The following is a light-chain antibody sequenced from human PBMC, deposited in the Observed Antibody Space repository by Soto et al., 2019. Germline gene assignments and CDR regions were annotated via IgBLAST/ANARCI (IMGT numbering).Light chain of an antibody. V-gene: IGKV3-11*01. J-gene: IGKJ3*01. CDR2: DAS. Sequence: EFVLTQSPATLSLSPWDRATLTCRASQSVSGYLAWYQYKPGRAPRLLIYDASNRVTGVPARFSGSGFGTDFTLTISSLEPEDFAVYYCQQRADWPTFGPGTRVDLK. CDR1: QSVSGY. CDR3: QQRADWPT.